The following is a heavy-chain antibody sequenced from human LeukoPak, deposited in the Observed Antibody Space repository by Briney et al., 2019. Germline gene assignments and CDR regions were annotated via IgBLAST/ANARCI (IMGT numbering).Heavy chain of an antibody. V-gene: IGHV3-7*01. CDR1: GFTFRDYS. Sequence: GGPLRLSCVVSGFTFRDYSMIWVRQAPGKGLQWVANINKDGSETKYADFVKRRFTISRDNAKNSLYLQMNSLRVEDTAVYYCGRHRSGSGTYFIDYWGQGTLVSVSS. CDR2: INKDGSET. J-gene: IGHJ4*02. D-gene: IGHD3-10*01. CDR3: GRHRSGSGTYFIDY.